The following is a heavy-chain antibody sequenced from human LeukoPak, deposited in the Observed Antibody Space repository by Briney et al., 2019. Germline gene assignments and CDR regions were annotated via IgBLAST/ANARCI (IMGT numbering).Heavy chain of an antibody. CDR3: TTEEIVVVPAAPAVDY. D-gene: IGHD2-2*01. J-gene: IGHJ4*02. V-gene: IGHV3-15*01. CDR1: GFTVSRNY. CDR2: IKSKTDGGTT. Sequence: GGSLRLSCAASGFTVSRNYMTWGRQAPGKGLEWVGRIKSKTDGGTTDYAAPVKGRFTISRDDSKNTLYLQMNSLKTEDPAVYYCTTEEIVVVPAAPAVDYWGQGTLVTVSS.